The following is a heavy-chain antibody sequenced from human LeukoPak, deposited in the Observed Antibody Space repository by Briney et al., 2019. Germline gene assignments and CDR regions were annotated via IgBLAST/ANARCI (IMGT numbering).Heavy chain of an antibody. CDR2: IKQDGSEI. V-gene: IGHV3-7*01. CDR1: GFTFSSYW. D-gene: IGHD1-1*01. Sequence: GGSLRLSYTASGFTFSSYWMHWVRQAPGKGLEWVATIKQDGSEIFYVDSVKGRFTISRDNAKNSLYLQMNSLRVDDTAVYYCARALEYWGQGTLVTVSS. J-gene: IGHJ4*02. CDR3: ARALEY.